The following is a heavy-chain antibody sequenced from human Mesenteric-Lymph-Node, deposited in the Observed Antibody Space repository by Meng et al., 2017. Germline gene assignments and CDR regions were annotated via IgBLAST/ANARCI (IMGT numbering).Heavy chain of an antibody. CDR2: IYHSGRT. J-gene: IGHJ4*02. D-gene: IGHD4-17*01. CDR1: GGSFSGYY. V-gene: IGHV4-34*10. Sequence: QVQLQESGPGLVKPSGTLSPTCDVYGGSFSGYYWNWIRQAPGKGLEWIGEIYHSGRTNYNPSVKSRVSMSVDKSQNHFSLRLSSVTAADTAVYYCTTLYGDSISWGQGTLVTASS. CDR3: TTLYGDSIS.